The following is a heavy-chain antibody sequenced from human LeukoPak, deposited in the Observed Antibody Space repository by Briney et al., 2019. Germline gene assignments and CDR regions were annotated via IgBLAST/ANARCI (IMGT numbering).Heavy chain of an antibody. D-gene: IGHD6-13*01. J-gene: IGHJ3*02. V-gene: IGHV3-48*04. CDR3: ASVIAGDAFDI. CDR1: GFTFSSYA. CDR2: ISSSGSTI. Sequence: GGSLRLSCAASGFTFSSYAMSWVRQAPGKGLEWVSYISSSGSTIYYADSVKGRFTISRDNAKNSLYLQMNSLRAEDTAVYYCASVIAGDAFDIWGQGTMVTVSS.